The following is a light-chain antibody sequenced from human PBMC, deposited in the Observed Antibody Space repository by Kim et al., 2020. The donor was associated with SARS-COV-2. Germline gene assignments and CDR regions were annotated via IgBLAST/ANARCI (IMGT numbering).Light chain of an antibody. J-gene: IGLJ7*01. Sequence: NFMLTQPHSVSESPGKTVTISCTRSSGSIASNYVQWYQQRPGSAPTTVIYEDNQRPSGVPDRFSGSIDSSSNSASLTISGLKTEDEAEYYCQSYDSSMTVFGGGTQLTVL. CDR2: EDN. CDR1: SGSIASNY. V-gene: IGLV6-57*03. CDR3: QSYDSSMTV.